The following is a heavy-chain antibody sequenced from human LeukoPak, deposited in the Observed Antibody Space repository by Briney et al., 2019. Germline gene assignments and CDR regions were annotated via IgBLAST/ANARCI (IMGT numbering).Heavy chain of an antibody. CDR3: ARDKAGNAEYFQH. V-gene: IGHV3-33*01. CDR1: GFTFSSYG. D-gene: IGHD1-1*01. Sequence: PGGSLRLSCAASGFTFSSYGMHWVRQAPGKGLEWVAVIWYDGGNKYYADSVKGRFTVSRDNSKSTLYLQMNSLRGEDTAVYYCARDKAGNAEYFQHWGQGTLVTVSS. J-gene: IGHJ1*01. CDR2: IWYDGGNK.